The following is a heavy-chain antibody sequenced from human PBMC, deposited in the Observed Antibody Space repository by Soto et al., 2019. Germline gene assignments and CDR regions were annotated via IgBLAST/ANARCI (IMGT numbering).Heavy chain of an antibody. CDR2: IIPIFGTA. D-gene: IGHD3-16*02. CDR3: ASDDYVWGSYRSASGYYYYGMDV. J-gene: IGHJ6*02. Sequence: SVKVSCKASGGTFSSYAISWVRQAPGQGLEWMGGIIPIFGTANYAQKFQGRVTITADESTSTAYMELSSLRSEDTAVYYCASDDYVWGSYRSASGYYYYGMDVWGQGTAVTVSS. CDR1: GGTFSSYA. V-gene: IGHV1-69*13.